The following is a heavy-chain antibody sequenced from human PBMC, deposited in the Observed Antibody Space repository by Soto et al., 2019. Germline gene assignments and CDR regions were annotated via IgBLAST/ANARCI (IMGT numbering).Heavy chain of an antibody. J-gene: IGHJ5*02. CDR2: ISARGGSS. CDR1: GFSFNSYA. Sequence: EVQLLESGGGLVQPGGSLRLACAASGFSFNSYARVWVRQAPGKGLEWVSVISARGGSSYFADSVKGRFTISRDNSKNVLSLLMNNLRAEDTAIYFCAKGSIEYSASVDRWGQGTLVLVSS. V-gene: IGHV3-23*01. D-gene: IGHD5-12*01. CDR3: AKGSIEYSASVDR.